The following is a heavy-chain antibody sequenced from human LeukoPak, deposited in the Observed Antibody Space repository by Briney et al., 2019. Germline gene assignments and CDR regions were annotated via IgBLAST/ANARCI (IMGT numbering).Heavy chain of an antibody. V-gene: IGHV4-34*01. J-gene: IGHJ4*02. CDR3: ARGFKKGYGDY. CDR2: INHSGST. D-gene: IGHD5-12*01. CDR1: GGSFRGYY. Sequence: SETLSLTCAVYGGSFRGYYWSWIRQPPGKGLEWIGEINHSGSTNYNPSLKSRVTISVDTSKNQFSLKLSSVTAADTAVYYCARGFKKGYGDYWGQGTLVTVSS.